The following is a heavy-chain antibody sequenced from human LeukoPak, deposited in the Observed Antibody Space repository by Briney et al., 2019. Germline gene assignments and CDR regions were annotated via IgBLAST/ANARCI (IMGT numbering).Heavy chain of an antibody. CDR2: IYYSGRP. V-gene: IGHV4-59*01. CDR3: AREVVLLDGDYYYYYYMDV. Sequence: SETLFLTCTVSGGSMSPYYWSWIRQPPGKGLEWVGYIYYSGRPNYNASLKSRVTRSVDTSKNQFAAKLSSVSAAATALYYGAREVVLLDGDYYYYYYMDVWGKGTTVTVSS. CDR1: GGSMSPYY. D-gene: IGHD2-21*02. J-gene: IGHJ6*03.